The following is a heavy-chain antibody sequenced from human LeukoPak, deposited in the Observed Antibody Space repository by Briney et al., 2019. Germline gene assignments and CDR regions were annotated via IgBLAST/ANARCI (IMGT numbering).Heavy chain of an antibody. CDR3: ARGPRHYYGSGSFADY. V-gene: IGHV4-34*01. D-gene: IGHD3-10*01. CDR1: GGSFSGCY. CDR2: INHSGST. J-gene: IGHJ4*02. Sequence: SEILSLTCAVYGGSFSGCYWSWIRQPPGKGLEWIGEINHSGSTNYNPSLKSRVTVSVDTSKNQFSLKLSSVTAADTAVYYCARGPRHYYGSGSFADYWGQGTLVTVSS.